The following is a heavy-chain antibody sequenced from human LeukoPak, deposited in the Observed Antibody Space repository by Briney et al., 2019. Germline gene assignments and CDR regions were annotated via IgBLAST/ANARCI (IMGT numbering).Heavy chain of an antibody. J-gene: IGHJ4*02. CDR1: GVTFSSHW. D-gene: IGHD3-9*01. CDR2: INSDGSRI. V-gene: IGHV3-74*01. CDR3: ARANLYYDILTGYYPAPNDY. Sequence: GGSLRLSCAASGVTFSSHWMHWVRQAPGKGLVWVSRINSDGSRINYADSVKGRFTISRDNAKNTLYLQMNSLRGDDTAVYYCARANLYYDILTGYYPAPNDYWGQGTLVTVSS.